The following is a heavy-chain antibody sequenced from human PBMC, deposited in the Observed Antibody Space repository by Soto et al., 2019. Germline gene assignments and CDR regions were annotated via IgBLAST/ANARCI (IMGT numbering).Heavy chain of an antibody. CDR3: ARGSTPFYYDSSGYYSFDY. D-gene: IGHD3-22*01. V-gene: IGHV1-3*01. CDR1: GYTFSTYA. CDR2: INAGSGNT. J-gene: IGHJ4*02. Sequence: ASVKVSCKASGYTFSTYAMHWVRQAPGQRLEWMGWINAGSGNTKYSQKFQGRVTITRDTSASTAYMELSSLTSEDTALYYCARGSTPFYYDSSGYYSFDYWGQGTLVTVSS.